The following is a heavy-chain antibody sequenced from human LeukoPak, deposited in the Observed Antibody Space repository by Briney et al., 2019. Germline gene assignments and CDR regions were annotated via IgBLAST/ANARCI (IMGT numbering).Heavy chain of an antibody. V-gene: IGHV4-34*01. D-gene: IGHD6-6*01. CDR3: ARGRARTYYYGMDV. J-gene: IGHJ6*02. CDR2: INHSGST. Sequence: IGEINHSGSTNYNPSLKSRVTISVDTSKNQFSLKLSSVTAADTAVYYCARGRARTYYYGMDVWGQGTTVTVSS.